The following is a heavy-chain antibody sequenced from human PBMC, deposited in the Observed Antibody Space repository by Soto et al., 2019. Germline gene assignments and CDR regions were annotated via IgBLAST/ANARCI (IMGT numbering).Heavy chain of an antibody. V-gene: IGHV4-31*03. CDR1: GASISIGTDY. Sequence: SETLSLTCSVSGASISIGTDYWGWIRQPPGKGLEWIGYIYYSGSTYYNPSLKSRVTISVDTSKNQFSLKLTSVTAADTAVYYCARENRNVLDPWGQGSLVTVSS. CDR3: ARENRNVLDP. CDR2: IYYSGST. J-gene: IGHJ5*02.